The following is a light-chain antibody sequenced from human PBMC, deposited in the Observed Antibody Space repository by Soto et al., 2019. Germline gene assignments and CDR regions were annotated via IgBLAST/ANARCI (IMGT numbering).Light chain of an antibody. CDR2: GAS. CDR3: QQYNNWIT. Sequence: EIVMTQSPATLPVSPGERATLSCRASQSVGSKLAWYQQKPGQAPRLLIYGASTRATDIPARFSGSGSGTEFTLTISSLQSEDFALYYCQQYNNWITFGQGTRLEIK. CDR1: QSVGSK. J-gene: IGKJ5*01. V-gene: IGKV3-15*01.